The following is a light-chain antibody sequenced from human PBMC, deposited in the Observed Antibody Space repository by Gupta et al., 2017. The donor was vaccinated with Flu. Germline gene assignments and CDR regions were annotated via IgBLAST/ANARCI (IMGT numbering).Light chain of an antibody. V-gene: IGLV2-14*01. J-gene: IGLJ1*01. CDR3: RSYKSSRTPYV. CDR2: KVS. CDR1: SSDVGGYNY. Sequence: QSAPTQPASVSGSPGQSTTISCTGTSSDVGGYNYVSWYQQHPGTAPKIMIYKVSNRPSGVSKRFSGSKSGTSASLGITGLQPGDEADYYCRSYKSSRTPYVFGTGTKVTVL.